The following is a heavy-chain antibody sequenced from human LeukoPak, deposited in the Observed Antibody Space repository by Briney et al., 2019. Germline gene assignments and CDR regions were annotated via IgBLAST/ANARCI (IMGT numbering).Heavy chain of an antibody. Sequence: ASVKVSCKASGYTFTRYYMHWVRQAPGQGLEWMGLINPSGGSTVLAQKFQGRVTMTSDTSTSTVYLEVSSLRSEDTAVYYCAGESLLTGSSEYWGQGTVVTVSS. CDR2: INPSGGST. CDR1: GYTFTRYY. J-gene: IGHJ4*02. V-gene: IGHV1-46*01. D-gene: IGHD1-1*01. CDR3: AGESLLTGSSEY.